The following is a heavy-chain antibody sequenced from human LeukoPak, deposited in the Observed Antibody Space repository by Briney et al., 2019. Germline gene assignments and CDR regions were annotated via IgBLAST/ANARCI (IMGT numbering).Heavy chain of an antibody. D-gene: IGHD6-19*01. CDR2: TAGSVDST. J-gene: IGHJ4*02. CDR1: GITFNRFA. CDR3: TTDLMTGFSSGWYFAY. Sequence: GGSLRLSCAASGITFNRFAMSWVRQAPGKGLEWVAVTAGSVDSTHYADSVRGRFIISTDNSKNRLYLQMNSLRAEDTAEYYCTTDLMTGFSSGWYFAYWGQGTLVTVSS. V-gene: IGHV3-23*01.